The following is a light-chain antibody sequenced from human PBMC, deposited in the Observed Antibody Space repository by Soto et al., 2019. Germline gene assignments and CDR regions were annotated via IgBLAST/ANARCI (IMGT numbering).Light chain of an antibody. Sequence: DIQMTQSPSTLSASIGDRVTITCRASQNINNWIAWYQQKPGKAPKFLIYDASTLESGVPSRFSGSGSGTDFTFTINSLQPEDIGTYYCQHYNSFPITFGQGTKVDIK. J-gene: IGKJ1*01. V-gene: IGKV1-5*01. CDR2: DAS. CDR3: QHYNSFPIT. CDR1: QNINNW.